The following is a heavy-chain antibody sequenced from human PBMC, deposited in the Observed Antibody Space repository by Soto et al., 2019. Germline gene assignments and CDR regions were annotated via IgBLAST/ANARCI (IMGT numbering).Heavy chain of an antibody. Sequence: SETLSLTCTVSGGSVSSGSYYWSWIRQPPGKGLEWIGYIYYSGSTNYNPSLKSRVTISVDTSKNQFSLKLSSVTAADTAVYYCARGVGYYDSSGSFNFDYWGQGTLVTVSS. D-gene: IGHD3-22*01. CDR3: ARGVGYYDSSGSFNFDY. CDR2: IYYSGST. CDR1: GGSVSSGSYY. V-gene: IGHV4-61*01. J-gene: IGHJ4*02.